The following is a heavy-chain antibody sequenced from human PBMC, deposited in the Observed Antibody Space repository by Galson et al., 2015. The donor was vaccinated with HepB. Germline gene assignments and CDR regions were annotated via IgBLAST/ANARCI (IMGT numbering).Heavy chain of an antibody. CDR2: ISGDNGNT. Sequence: SVKVSCKASGYNFTDGMSWVRQAPGQGLECMGWISGDNGNTRYAEKFQGRVTMTTDTSTNTAYMELRSLRPDDTAVYYCATGRSSVWSFDYWGQGTLVTVSS. J-gene: IGHJ4*02. V-gene: IGHV1-18*01. D-gene: IGHD6-19*01. CDR3: ATGRSSVWSFDY. CDR1: GYNFTDG.